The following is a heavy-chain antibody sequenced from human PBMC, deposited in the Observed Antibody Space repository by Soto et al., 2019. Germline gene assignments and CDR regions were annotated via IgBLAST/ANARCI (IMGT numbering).Heavy chain of an antibody. Sequence: SETLSLTCTVSGGSISSYYWSWIRQPPGKGLEWIGYIYYSGSTNYNPSLKSRVTISVDTSKNQFSLKLTSVTAADTAVYHCAKIPLMPSVVTPVLAFDIWGQGTMVTVPS. D-gene: IGHD2-21*02. CDR1: GGSISSYY. CDR2: IYYSGST. CDR3: AKIPLMPSVVTPVLAFDI. V-gene: IGHV4-59*12. J-gene: IGHJ3*02.